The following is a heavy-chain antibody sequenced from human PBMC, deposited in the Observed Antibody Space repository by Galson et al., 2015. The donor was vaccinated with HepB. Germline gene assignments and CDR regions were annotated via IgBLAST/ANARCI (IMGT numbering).Heavy chain of an antibody. J-gene: IGHJ5*02. Sequence: SVKVSCKASGYTFTSYAMNWVRQAPGQGLEWMGWINTNTGNPTYAQGFTGRFVFSLDTSVSTAYLQISSLKAEDTAVYYCARDSGDCSSTSCYSVGWFDPWGQGTLVTVSS. CDR3: ARDSGDCSSTSCYSVGWFDP. CDR2: INTNTGNP. V-gene: IGHV7-4-1*02. D-gene: IGHD2-2*01. CDR1: GYTFTSYA.